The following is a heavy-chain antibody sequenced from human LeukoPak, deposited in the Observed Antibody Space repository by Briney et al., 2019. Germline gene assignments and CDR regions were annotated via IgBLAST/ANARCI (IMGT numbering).Heavy chain of an antibody. V-gene: IGHV1-46*01. CDR3: ARTAPYGDYWYYYYGMDV. CDR1: GYTFTSYY. J-gene: IGHJ6*02. CDR2: INPSGGST. D-gene: IGHD4-17*01. Sequence: ASVKVSCKASGYTFTSYYMHWVRQAPGQGLEWMGIINPSGGSTSYAQKFQGRVTMTRDTSTSTVHMELSSLRSEDTAVYYCARTAPYGDYWYYYYGMDVWGQGTTVTVSS.